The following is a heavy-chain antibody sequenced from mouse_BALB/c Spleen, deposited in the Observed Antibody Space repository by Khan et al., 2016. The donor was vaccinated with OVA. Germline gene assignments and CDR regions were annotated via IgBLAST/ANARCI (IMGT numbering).Heavy chain of an antibody. CDR3: APVGNYNVSFAY. CDR2: IYPFNDDT. CDR1: GYTFTSYV. D-gene: IGHD2-1*01. V-gene: IGHV1S136*01. Sequence: EVQLQQSGPELVKPGASVKMSCKASGYTFTSYVMHWVKQKPGLGLEWIGYIYPFNDDTKYNETFKGKATLTSDKSSSTAYMELSSLTSEDSAVYYCAPVGNYNVSFAYWGQGTLVTVSA. J-gene: IGHJ3*01.